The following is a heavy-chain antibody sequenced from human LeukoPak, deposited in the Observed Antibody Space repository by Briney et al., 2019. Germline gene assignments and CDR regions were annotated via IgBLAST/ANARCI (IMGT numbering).Heavy chain of an antibody. CDR3: IRVMEYRFDN. CDR2: IRKKADRYTT. J-gene: IGHJ4*02. D-gene: IGHD1-1*01. V-gene: IGHV3-72*01. CDR1: GFIFSDHY. Sequence: GGSLRLSCAASGFIFSDHYMDWVRQAPGKGLEWVGRIRKKADRYTTEYAASVKGRFTISRDDSKNSLYLQVNSLKTEDTAVYYCIRVMEYRFDNWGQGTLVTVSA.